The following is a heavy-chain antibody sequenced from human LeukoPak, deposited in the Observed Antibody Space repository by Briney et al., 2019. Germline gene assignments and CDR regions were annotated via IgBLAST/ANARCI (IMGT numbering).Heavy chain of an antibody. V-gene: IGHV3-23*01. CDR2: PSGSGGST. D-gene: IGHD5-12*01. J-gene: IGHJ4*02. CDR3: AKDLRSGYDSPVDY. Sequence: PGGSLRLSCAASGFTFSSYAMNWVRQAPGKGLEWVPGPSGSGGSTYYADSVKGRFTISRDNSKNTLYLQMNSLRVEDTAVYYCAKDLRSGYDSPVDYWGQGTLVTVSS. CDR1: GFTFSSYA.